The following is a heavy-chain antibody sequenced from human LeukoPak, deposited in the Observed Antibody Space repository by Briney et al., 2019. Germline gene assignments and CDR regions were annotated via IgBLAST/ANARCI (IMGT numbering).Heavy chain of an antibody. CDR1: GYSISSGYY. CDR2: LHHSGST. CDR3: ATLPYGSGSFH. D-gene: IGHD3-10*01. J-gene: IGHJ4*02. Sequence: KPSETLSLTCDVSGYSISSGYYWGWIRQPPGKGLEWIGSLHHSGSTDYNPSLKSRVTISVDTSKNQFSLKLSSVIVADTAVYYCATLPYGSGSFHWGQGTLVTVSS. V-gene: IGHV4-38-2*01.